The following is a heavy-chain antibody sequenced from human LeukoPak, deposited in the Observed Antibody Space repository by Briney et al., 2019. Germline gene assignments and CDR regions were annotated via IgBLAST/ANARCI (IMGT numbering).Heavy chain of an antibody. CDR3: AKDTGGNGAYFYAMDV. D-gene: IGHD4-23*01. CDR1: GFAFHNYA. J-gene: IGHJ6*02. Sequence: GRSLRLSCVGSGFAFHNYAMHWVRRPPGQGLEWVSAINWNSDTKAYADSVKGRFTISRDRARNSLYLQMDSLRPEDTALYYCAKDTGGNGAYFYAMDVWGQGTSVTVSS. V-gene: IGHV3-9*01. CDR2: INWNSDTK.